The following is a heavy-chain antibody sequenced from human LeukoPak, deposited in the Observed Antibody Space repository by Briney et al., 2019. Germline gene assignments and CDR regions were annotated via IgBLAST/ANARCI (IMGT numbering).Heavy chain of an antibody. CDR3: ASTRYGGSGYYYLFGDYFDY. CDR2: IDPSDSYT. CDR1: GYSCTSYW. D-gene: IGHD3-22*01. J-gene: IGHJ4*02. V-gene: IGHV5-10-1*01. Sequence: GESLKISCKGSGYSCTSYWISWVRQMPGKGLEWMGRIDPSDSYTNYSPSFQGHVTISADKSISTTYLQWSSLKASDTAMYYCASTRYGGSGYYYLFGDYFDYWGQGTLVTVSS.